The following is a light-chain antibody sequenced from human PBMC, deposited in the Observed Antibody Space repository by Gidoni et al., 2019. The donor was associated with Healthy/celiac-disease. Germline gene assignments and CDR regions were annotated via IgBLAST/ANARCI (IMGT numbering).Light chain of an antibody. CDR2: GAS. J-gene: IGKJ3*01. CDR1: QSVSSSY. Sequence: DIVFTQSPGTLSLSPGERATLSCRASQSVSSSYLAWYQQKPGQAPRLLIYGASSRATGIPDRFSGSGSGTDFTLTISRLEPEDFAVYYCQQYGSSPPAFGPGTKVDIK. CDR3: QQYGSSPPA. V-gene: IGKV3-20*01.